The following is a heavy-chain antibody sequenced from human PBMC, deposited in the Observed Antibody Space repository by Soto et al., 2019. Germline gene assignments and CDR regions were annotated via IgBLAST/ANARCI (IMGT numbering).Heavy chain of an antibody. CDR3: ARDPSHGSGSYLDY. V-gene: IGHV3-33*01. CDR2: IWYYGSNK. CDR1: GFTFSNYG. D-gene: IGHD3-10*01. J-gene: IGHJ4*02. Sequence: GGSLRLSCAASGFTFSNYGMHWVRQAPGKGLEWVAVIWYYGSNKYYADSVKGRFTTSRDNSKNTLYVQMNSLRAEDTAVYYCARDPSHGSGSYLDYWGQGTLVTVSS.